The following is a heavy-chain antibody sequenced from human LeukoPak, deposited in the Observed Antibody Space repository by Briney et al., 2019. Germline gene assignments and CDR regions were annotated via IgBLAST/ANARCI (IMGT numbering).Heavy chain of an antibody. V-gene: IGHV4-30-2*01. D-gene: IGHD1-14*01. CDR1: GGSISSGGYS. CDR3: ARVSRDRITYTGAFDI. J-gene: IGHJ3*02. CDR2: IYHSGST. Sequence: SETLSLTCAVSGGSISSGGYSWSWIRQPPGKGLEWIGYIYHSGSTYYNPSLKSRVTISVDRSKNQFSLKLSSVTAADTAVYSCARVSRDRITYTGAFDIWGQGTMVTVSS.